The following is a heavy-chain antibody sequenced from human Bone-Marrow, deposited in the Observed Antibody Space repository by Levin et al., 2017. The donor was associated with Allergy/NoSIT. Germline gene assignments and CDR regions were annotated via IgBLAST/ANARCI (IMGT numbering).Heavy chain of an antibody. CDR3: ARGGLRWYRNAFDI. V-gene: IGHV4-34*01. J-gene: IGHJ3*02. CDR1: GGSFSGYY. D-gene: IGHD4-23*01. Sequence: TSETLSLTCAVYGGSFSGYYWSWIRQPPGKGLEWIGEINHSGSTNYNPSLKSRVTISVDTSKNQFSLKLSSVTAADTAVYYCARGGLRWYRNAFDIWGQGTMVTVSS. CDR2: INHSGST.